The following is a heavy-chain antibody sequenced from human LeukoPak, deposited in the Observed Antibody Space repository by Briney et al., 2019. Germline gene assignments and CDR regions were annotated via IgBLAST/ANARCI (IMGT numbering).Heavy chain of an antibody. J-gene: IGHJ5*02. D-gene: IGHD3-3*01. CDR3: ARGGISGVVISWFDP. CDR1: GGTFSSYA. Sequence: SVKVSCKASGGTFSSYAISWVRQAPGRGLEWMGGIIPIFGTANYAQKFQGRVTITADESTSTAYMELSSLRSEDTAVYYCARGGISGVVISWFDPWGQGTLVTVSS. V-gene: IGHV1-69*13. CDR2: IIPIFGTA.